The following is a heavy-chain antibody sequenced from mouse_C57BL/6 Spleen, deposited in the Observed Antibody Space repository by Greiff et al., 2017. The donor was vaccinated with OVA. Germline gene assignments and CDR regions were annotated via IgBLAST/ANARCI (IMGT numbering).Heavy chain of an antibody. V-gene: IGHV1-53*01. J-gene: IGHJ3*01. CDR2: INPSNGGT. Sequence: QVHVKQPGTELVKPGASVKLSCKASGYTFTSYWMHWVKQRPGQGLEWIGNINPSNGGTNYNEKFKSKATLTVDKSSSTAYMQLSSLTSEDSAVYYCARSLIDSPAWFAYWGQGTLVTVSA. CDR3: ARSLIDSPAWFAY. D-gene: IGHD3-2*01. CDR1: GYTFTSYW.